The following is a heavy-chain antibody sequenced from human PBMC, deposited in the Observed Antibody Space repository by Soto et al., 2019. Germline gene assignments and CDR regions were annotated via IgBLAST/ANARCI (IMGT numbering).Heavy chain of an antibody. Sequence: QEQLVESGGGVVQPGRSLRLSCSAFGFAFSSYGMHWIRQAPGKGLEWVAVIWYDGSGDFYADSVKGRFTVSRDNSKNILHLQMSSLRAEDTAVYYCTRSNSIVRGLSYYYDMDVWGQGTTVTVSS. CDR3: TRSNSIVRGLSYYYDMDV. D-gene: IGHD3-10*01. V-gene: IGHV3-33*01. CDR1: GFAFSSYG. CDR2: IWYDGSGD. J-gene: IGHJ6*02.